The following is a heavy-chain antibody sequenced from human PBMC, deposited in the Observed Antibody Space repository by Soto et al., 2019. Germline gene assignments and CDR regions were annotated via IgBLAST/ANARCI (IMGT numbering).Heavy chain of an antibody. J-gene: IGHJ4*02. CDR1: RFTFSSYG. CDR2: IWYDGSNK. V-gene: IGHV3-33*01. D-gene: IGHD5-18*01. CDR3: GRAAGDTAVDY. Sequence: PGGSLRLSCAASRFTFSSYGMHWVRQAPGKGLEWVAVIWYDGSNKYYADSVKGRFTISRDNSKNTLYLQMNSLRAEDMAVYYCGRAAGDTAVDYWGQGTLVTVSS.